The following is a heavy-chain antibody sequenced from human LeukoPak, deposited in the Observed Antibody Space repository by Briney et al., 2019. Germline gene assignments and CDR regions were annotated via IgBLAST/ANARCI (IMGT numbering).Heavy chain of an antibody. CDR3: ARVSGYCSSTSCYVPMGYYYMDV. CDR1: GGSISSGDYY. J-gene: IGHJ6*03. V-gene: IGHV4-30-4*08. CDR2: IYYSGST. Sequence: PSQTLSLTCTVSGGSISSGDYYWSWIRQPPGKGLEWIGYIYYSGSTYYNPSLKSRVTISVDTSKNQFSLRLSSVTAADTAVYYCARVSGYCSSTSCYVPMGYYYMDVWGKGTTVTVSS. D-gene: IGHD2-2*01.